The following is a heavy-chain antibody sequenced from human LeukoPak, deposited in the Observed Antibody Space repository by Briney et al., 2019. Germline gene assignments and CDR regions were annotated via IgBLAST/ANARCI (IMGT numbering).Heavy chain of an antibody. D-gene: IGHD1-26*01. J-gene: IGHJ4*02. CDR1: GYTFTGYY. Sequence: ASVKVSCKASGYTFTGYYMHWVRQATGQGLEWMGWMNPNSGNTGYAQKFQGRVTMTRNTSISTAYMELSSLRSEDTAVYYCAIIGSGSYFFDYWGQGTLVTVSS. V-gene: IGHV1-8*02. CDR3: AIIGSGSYFFDY. CDR2: MNPNSGNT.